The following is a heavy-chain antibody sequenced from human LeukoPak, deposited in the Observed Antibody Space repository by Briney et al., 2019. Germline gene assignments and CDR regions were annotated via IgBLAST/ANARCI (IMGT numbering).Heavy chain of an antibody. Sequence: SETLSLTCTVSGGSISSSSYYWGWIRQPPGKGLEWIGRIYYSGSTYYNPSLKSRVTISVDTSKNQFSLKLSSVTAADTAVYYCARAELELSGYFDYWGQGTLVTVSS. V-gene: IGHV4-39*07. CDR2: IYYSGST. CDR3: ARAELELSGYFDY. J-gene: IGHJ4*02. CDR1: GGSISSSSYY. D-gene: IGHD1-7*01.